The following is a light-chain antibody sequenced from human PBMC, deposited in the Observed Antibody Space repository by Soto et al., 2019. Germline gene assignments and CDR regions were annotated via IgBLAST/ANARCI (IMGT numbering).Light chain of an antibody. J-gene: IGKJ2*01. Sequence: PGDRATLSCRASQSVSGYLAWYQHRPGQAPRLLIFDASNRATGIPARFSGSGSGTDFTLTISSLEPEDSAVYYCHQRSNWPPFTFGQGTKLEIK. CDR3: HQRSNWPPFT. CDR2: DAS. V-gene: IGKV3-11*01. CDR1: QSVSGY.